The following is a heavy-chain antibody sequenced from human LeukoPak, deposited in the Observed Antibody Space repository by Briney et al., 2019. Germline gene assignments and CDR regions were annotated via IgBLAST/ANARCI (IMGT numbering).Heavy chain of an antibody. CDR2: IIPIFGTA. J-gene: IGHJ4*02. CDR1: VGTFSSYA. D-gene: IGHD2-2*01. V-gene: IGHV1-69*13. Sequence: SVKVSCKASVGTFSSYAISWVRQAPGQGLEWMEGIIPIFGTANYAQKFQGRVTITADESTSTAYMELSSLRSEDTAVYYCASDRLGYQLLFDYWGQGTLVTVSS. CDR3: ASDRLGYQLLFDY.